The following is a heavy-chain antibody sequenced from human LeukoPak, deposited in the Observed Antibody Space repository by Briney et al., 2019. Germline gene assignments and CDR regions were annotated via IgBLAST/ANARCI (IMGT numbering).Heavy chain of an antibody. V-gene: IGHV3-15*01. CDR2: IKSKTDGGTT. J-gene: IGHJ4*02. CDR3: TTFCYYDSSCDY. Sequence: GGSLRLSCAASGFTFSNAWMSWVRQAPGKGLEWVARIKSKTDGGTTDYAAPVKGRFTISRDESKNTLYLQMNSLRTEDTAVYYCTTFCYYDSSCDYWGQGTLVTVSS. CDR1: GFTFSNAW. D-gene: IGHD3-22*01.